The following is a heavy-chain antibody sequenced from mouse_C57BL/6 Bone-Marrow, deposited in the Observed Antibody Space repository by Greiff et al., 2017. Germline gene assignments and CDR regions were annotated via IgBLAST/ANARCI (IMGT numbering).Heavy chain of an antibody. CDR2: IDPSDSYT. D-gene: IGHD1-1*01. J-gene: IGHJ2*01. CDR3: ARERITTVVATPFDY. V-gene: IGHV1-69*01. CDR1: GYTFTSYW. Sequence: QVQLQQPGAELVMPGASVKLSCKASGYTFTSYWMHWVKQRPGQGLEWIGEIDPSDSYTTYNQKFKGKSTLTVDKSSSTAYMQLSSLTSEDSAVYYCARERITTVVATPFDYWGQGTTLTVSS.